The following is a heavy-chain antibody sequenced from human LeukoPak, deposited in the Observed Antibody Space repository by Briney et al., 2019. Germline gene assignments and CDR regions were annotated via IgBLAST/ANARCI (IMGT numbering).Heavy chain of an antibody. CDR3: AVYSSSWGAFDL. CDR2: INPNSGGT. D-gene: IGHD6-13*01. Sequence: ASVKVSCKASGYTFTGFYMHWVRQAPGQGLEWMGWINPNSGGTRYVQKFQDRVTMTRDTSITTAYMELSSLRSDDTAVYYCAVYSSSWGAFDLWGQGTMVIVSS. J-gene: IGHJ3*01. CDR1: GYTFTGFY. V-gene: IGHV1-2*02.